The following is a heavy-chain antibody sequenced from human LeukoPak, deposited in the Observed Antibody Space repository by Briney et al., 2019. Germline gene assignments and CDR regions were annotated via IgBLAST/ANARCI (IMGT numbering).Heavy chain of an antibody. J-gene: IGHJ4*02. CDR3: AMNKGEYCGGDCFDY. Sequence: ASVKVSCKASGYTFTYRYLHWVRQAPGQALEWMGWITPFNGNTNYAQKFQDRVTITRDRSMSTAYMELSSLRSEDAAMYYCAMNKGEYCGGDCFDYWGQGTLVTVSS. CDR1: GYTFTYRY. V-gene: IGHV1-45*02. CDR2: ITPFNGNT. D-gene: IGHD2-21*01.